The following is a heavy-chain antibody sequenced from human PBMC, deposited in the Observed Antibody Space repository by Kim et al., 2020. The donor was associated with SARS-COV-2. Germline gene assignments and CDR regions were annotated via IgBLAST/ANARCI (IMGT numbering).Heavy chain of an antibody. J-gene: IGHJ4*02. D-gene: IGHD1-20*01. CDR3: TRAITGTSFAIDY. V-gene: IGHV3-49*02. Sequence: EYAAAVKGRFNIARDDATSIAYLQMNSLKTEDTGVYYCTRAITGTSFAIDYWGLGTLVTVSS.